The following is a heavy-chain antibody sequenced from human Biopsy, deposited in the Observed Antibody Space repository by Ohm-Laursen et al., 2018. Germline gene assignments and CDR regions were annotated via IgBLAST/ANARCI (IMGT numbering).Heavy chain of an antibody. V-gene: IGHV4-59*08. CDR2: VYSSGST. CDR1: SGSISGYY. CDR3: ARGIAVVRSLDV. Sequence: TLSLTCTVSSGSISGYYWTWIRQAPGKGLEFIGYVYSSGSTNYNPSLKSRATISLDTSRNQVSLRLSSVTAADTAVYYCARGIAVVRSLDVWGQGTKVAVSS. J-gene: IGHJ6*02. D-gene: IGHD5-18*01.